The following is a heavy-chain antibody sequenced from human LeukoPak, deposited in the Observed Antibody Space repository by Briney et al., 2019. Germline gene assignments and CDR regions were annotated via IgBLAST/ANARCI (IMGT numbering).Heavy chain of an antibody. V-gene: IGHV4-59*01. D-gene: IGHD3-22*01. CDR3: ASINYYDSSGYTSYYFDY. CDR2: IYYSGST. CDR1: GGSISSYY. Sequence: KPSETLSLTCTVSGGSISSYYWSWIRQPPGKGLEWIGYIYYSGSTNYNPSLKSRVTISVDTSKNQFSLKLSSVTAADTAMYYCASINYYDSSGYTSYYFDYWGPGTLVTVSS. J-gene: IGHJ4*02.